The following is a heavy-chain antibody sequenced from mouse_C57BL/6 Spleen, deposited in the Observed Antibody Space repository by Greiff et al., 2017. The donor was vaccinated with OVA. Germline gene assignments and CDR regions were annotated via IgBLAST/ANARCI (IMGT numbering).Heavy chain of an antibody. CDR3: ARRVDYGLDY. Sequence: QVHVKQSGAELARPGASVKMSCKASGYTFTSYTMHWVKQRPGQGLEWIGYINPSSGYTKYNQKFKDKATLTADKSSSTAYMQLSSLTSEDSAVYYCARRVDYGLDYWGQGTTLTVSS. J-gene: IGHJ2*01. V-gene: IGHV1-4*01. D-gene: IGHD2-4*01. CDR2: INPSSGYT. CDR1: GYTFTSYT.